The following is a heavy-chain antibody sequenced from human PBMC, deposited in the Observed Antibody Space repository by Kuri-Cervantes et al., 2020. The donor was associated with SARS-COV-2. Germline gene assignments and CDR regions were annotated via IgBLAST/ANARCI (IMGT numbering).Heavy chain of an antibody. CDR3: ARDLYSNYGYYYYGMDV. D-gene: IGHD4-11*01. Sequence: SVKVSCKASGGTFSSYASSWGLQAPGQGLEWRGGSIPIFGTANYAQKFQGRVTITADESTSTAYTELSSLRSEDTAVYYCARDLYSNYGYYYYGMDVWGQGTTVTVSS. V-gene: IGHV1-69*13. J-gene: IGHJ6*02. CDR1: GGTFSSYA. CDR2: SIPIFGTA.